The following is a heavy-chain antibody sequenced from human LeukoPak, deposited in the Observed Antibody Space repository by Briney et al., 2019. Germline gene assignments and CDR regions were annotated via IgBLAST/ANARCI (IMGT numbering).Heavy chain of an antibody. V-gene: IGHV3-30*18. D-gene: IGHD2-15*01. CDR1: GFTFSSYG. CDR3: AKDWGGGGSYEDAFDI. J-gene: IGHJ3*02. CDR2: ISYDGSNK. Sequence: QSGGSLRLSCAASGFTFSSYGMHWVRQAPGKGLEWVAVISYDGSNKYYADSVKGRFTISRDNSKNTLYLQMNSLRAEDTAVYYCAKDWGGGGSYEDAFDIWGQGTMVTVSS.